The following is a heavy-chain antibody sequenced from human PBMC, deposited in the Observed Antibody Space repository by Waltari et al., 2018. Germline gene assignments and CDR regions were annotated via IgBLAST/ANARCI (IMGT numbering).Heavy chain of an antibody. CDR1: GFTFRIHW. V-gene: IGHV3-74*01. Sequence: EVQLVESGGGLVQPGGSLRLSCVASGFTFRIHWRYWVCQGPGKGLVWVSRIKDDGRITDYADSVKGRFTISRDNAKNTLYLQMSSLRAEDTGVYYCVRGGSNGVVRPLDYWGQGTLVTVS. CDR3: VRGGSNGVVRPLDY. J-gene: IGHJ4*02. D-gene: IGHD3-3*01. CDR2: IKDDGRIT.